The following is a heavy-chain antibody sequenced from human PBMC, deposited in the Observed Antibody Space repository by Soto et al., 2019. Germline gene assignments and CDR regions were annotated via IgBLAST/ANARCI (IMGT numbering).Heavy chain of an antibody. V-gene: IGHV3-23*01. CDR1: EFSFSSYA. CDR2: ISATGTTT. Sequence: LRLSCAASEFSFSSYALNWVRQAPGKGLEWVSAISATGTTTYYADSVKGRFTISRDNSKGTLFLQMDSLSPEDTAVYYCATYSSPFDYWGQGTLVTVSS. J-gene: IGHJ4*02. CDR3: ATYSSPFDY. D-gene: IGHD6-13*01.